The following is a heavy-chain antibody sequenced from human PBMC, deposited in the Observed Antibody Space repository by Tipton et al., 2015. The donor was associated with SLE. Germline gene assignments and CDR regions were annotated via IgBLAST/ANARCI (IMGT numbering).Heavy chain of an antibody. CDR2: INPNSGGT. V-gene: IGHV1-2*02. D-gene: IGHD1-26*01. Sequence: QLVQSGAEVKKPGASVKVSCKASGYTFTGYYMHWVRQAPGQGLEWMGWINPNSGGTNYAQKFQGRVTMTRDTSISTAYMERSRLRSDDTAVYYCARLRSGRANAFDIWGQGTMVSVSS. J-gene: IGHJ3*02. CDR1: GYTFTGYY. CDR3: ARLRSGRANAFDI.